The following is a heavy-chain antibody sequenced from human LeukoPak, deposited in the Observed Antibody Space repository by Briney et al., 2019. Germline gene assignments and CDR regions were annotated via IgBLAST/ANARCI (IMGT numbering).Heavy chain of an antibody. V-gene: IGHV3-48*03. Sequence: GGSLRLSCAASGFTFSSYEMNWVRQAPGKGLEWLSYISSRGNTMYYADSVKGRFTISRDNAKNSLYLQMNSLRAEDTAVYYCARDSSWSPDYWGQGTLVTVSS. CDR2: ISSRGNTM. CDR3: ARDSSWSPDY. J-gene: IGHJ4*02. CDR1: GFTFSSYE. D-gene: IGHD1-1*01.